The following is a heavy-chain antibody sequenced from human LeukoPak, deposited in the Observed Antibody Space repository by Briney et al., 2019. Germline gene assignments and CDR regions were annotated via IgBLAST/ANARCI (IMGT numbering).Heavy chain of an antibody. CDR2: ISDSGSLT. CDR1: GXAFSSQA. CDR3: AKDARRTNGWYYFDY. Sequence: PGGSLRLSCAASGXAFSSQAMGWVRQAPGKGLEWVSVISDSGSLTYYADSVKGRFTISRDNSKKTLFLQLNSLRAEDTAVYYCAKDARRTNGWYYFDYWGQGALVTVSS. J-gene: IGHJ4*02. D-gene: IGHD6-19*01. V-gene: IGHV3-23*01.